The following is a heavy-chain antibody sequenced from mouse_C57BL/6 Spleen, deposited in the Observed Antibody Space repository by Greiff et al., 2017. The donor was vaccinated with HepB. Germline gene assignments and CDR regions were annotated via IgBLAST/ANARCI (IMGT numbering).Heavy chain of an antibody. Sequence: QVQLQQSGAELVKPGASVKISCKASGYAFSSYWMNWVKQRPGKGLEWIGQIYPGDGDTNYNGKFKGKATLTADKSSSTAYMQLSSLTSEDSAVYVCARRNYGSSFFDYWGQGTTLTVSS. D-gene: IGHD1-1*01. CDR2: IYPGDGDT. V-gene: IGHV1-80*01. CDR3: ARRNYGSSFFDY. CDR1: GYAFSSYW. J-gene: IGHJ2*01.